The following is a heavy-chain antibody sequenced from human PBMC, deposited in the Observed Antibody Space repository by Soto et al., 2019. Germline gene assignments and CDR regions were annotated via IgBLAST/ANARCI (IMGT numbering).Heavy chain of an antibody. CDR1: GFTFDDYA. J-gene: IGHJ4*02. Sequence: DVQLVESGGGLVQPGRSLRLSCAASGFTFDDYAMHWVRQGPGKGLEWVSSISWNSGNLGYADSVKGRFTISSDNAKNALYLQMNSLRGEDTALYYCAKGASTTVFAFNHYWGQATLVTVSS. D-gene: IGHD4-17*01. CDR2: ISWNSGNL. V-gene: IGHV3-9*01. CDR3: AKGASTTVFAFNHY.